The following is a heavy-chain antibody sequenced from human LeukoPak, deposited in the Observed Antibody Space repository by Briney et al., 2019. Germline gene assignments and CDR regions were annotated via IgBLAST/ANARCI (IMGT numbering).Heavy chain of an antibody. J-gene: IGHJ4*02. CDR3: AGGIAAAGTGENY. D-gene: IGHD6-13*01. CDR2: ISYDESNK. Sequence: PGGSLRLSCAASGFTLSSYAMHWVRQAPGKGLEWVAVISYDESNKYYADSVKGRFTISRDNSKNTLYLQMNSLRAEDTAVYYCAGGIAAAGTGENYWGQGTLVTVSS. CDR1: GFTLSSYA. V-gene: IGHV3-30*01.